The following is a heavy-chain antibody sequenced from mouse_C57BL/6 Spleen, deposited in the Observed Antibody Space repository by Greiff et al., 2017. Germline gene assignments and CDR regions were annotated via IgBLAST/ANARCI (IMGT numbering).Heavy chain of an antibody. CDR1: GYTFTRYW. V-gene: IGHV1-55*01. J-gene: IGHJ1*03. CDR3: AREDYSNPDV. Sequence: QVQLQQPGAELVKPGASVQMSCKASGYTFTRYWITWVTQRPGPGLEWIGDIYPGSGSTNYNEKFKGKATLTVDTSSSTAYMQLSSLTSEDSAVYYCAREDYSNPDVWGTGTTVTVSS. D-gene: IGHD2-5*01. CDR2: IYPGSGST.